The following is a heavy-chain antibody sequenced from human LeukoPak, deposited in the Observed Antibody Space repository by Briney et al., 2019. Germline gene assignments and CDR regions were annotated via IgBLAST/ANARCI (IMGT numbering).Heavy chain of an antibody. J-gene: IGHJ6*03. V-gene: IGHV3-30*04. CDR3: ARAMDLYYYMDV. Sequence: GGSLRLSCAASGFTFSSYAMHWVRQAPGKGLEWVAVISYDGSNKYYADSVKGRFTISRDNSKNTLYLQMNSLRAEDTAVYYCARAMDLYYYMDVWGKGTTVTVSS. CDR2: ISYDGSNK. D-gene: IGHD5-18*01. CDR1: GFTFSSYA.